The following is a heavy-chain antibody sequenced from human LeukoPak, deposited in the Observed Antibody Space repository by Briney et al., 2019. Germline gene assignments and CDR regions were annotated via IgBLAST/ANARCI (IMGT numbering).Heavy chain of an antibody. CDR2: FDAENDET. J-gene: IGHJ4*02. CDR1: EYTVNELS. Sequence: ASVNVSCKVSEYTVNELSFHWVRQAPGEGLEWMGGFDAENDETIYAQKFQGRVTVTQDTSTDTAYMELSSLRSEDTAVCYCATEKAWNHGGFDYWGQGTPVIVSS. CDR3: ATEKAWNHGGFDY. V-gene: IGHV1-24*01. D-gene: IGHD1-14*01.